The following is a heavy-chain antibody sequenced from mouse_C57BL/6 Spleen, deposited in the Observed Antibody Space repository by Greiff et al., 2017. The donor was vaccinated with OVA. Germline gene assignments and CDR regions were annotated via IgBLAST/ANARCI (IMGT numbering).Heavy chain of an antibody. CDR1: GYAFSSSW. V-gene: IGHV1-82*01. D-gene: IGHD1-2*01. Sequence: QVQLQQSGPELVKPGASVKISCKASGYAFSSSWMNWVKQRPGKGLEWIGRIYPGDGATNYNGKFKGKATLTADKSSRTAYMQLSSLTSEDSAVYFWASQLRPDYYAMDYWGQGTSVTVSS. J-gene: IGHJ4*01. CDR2: IYPGDGAT. CDR3: ASQLRPDYYAMDY.